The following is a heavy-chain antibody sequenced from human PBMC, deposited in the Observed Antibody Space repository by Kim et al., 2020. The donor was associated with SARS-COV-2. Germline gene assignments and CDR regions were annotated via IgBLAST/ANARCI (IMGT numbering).Heavy chain of an antibody. CDR1: GFTVSSNY. J-gene: IGHJ4*02. V-gene: IGHV3-53*01. CDR3: ARVGVVTWPRWCFDY. Sequence: GGSLRLSCAASGFTVSSNYMSWVRQAPGKGLEWVSVIYSGGSTYYADSVKGRFTISRDNSKNTLYLQMNSLRAEDTAVYYCARVGVVTWPRWCFDYWGQGTLVTVSS. CDR2: IYSGGST. D-gene: IGHD2-21*02.